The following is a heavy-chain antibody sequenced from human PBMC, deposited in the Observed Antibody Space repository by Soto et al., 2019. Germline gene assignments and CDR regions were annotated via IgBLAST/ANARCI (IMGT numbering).Heavy chain of an antibody. D-gene: IGHD3-10*01. Sequence: PSETLSLTCTVSGGSISSSSYYWSWIRQPPGKGLEWIGSIYYSGSTYYNPSLKSRVTISVDTSKNQFSLKLSSVTAADTAVYYCVGVSPYYYGMDVWGQGTTVTVSS. J-gene: IGHJ6*02. V-gene: IGHV4-39*01. CDR2: IYYSGST. CDR1: GGSISSSSYY. CDR3: VGVSPYYYGMDV.